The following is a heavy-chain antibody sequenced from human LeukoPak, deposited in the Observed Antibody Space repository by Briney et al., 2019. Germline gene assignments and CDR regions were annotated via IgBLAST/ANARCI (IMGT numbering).Heavy chain of an antibody. CDR3: ARHERYDSSGYYFDY. CDR1: GGSFSGYY. CDR2: INHSGST. Sequence: SETLSLTCAVYGGSFSGYYWSWIRQPPGKGLEWIGEINHSGSTNYNPSLKSRVTISVDTSKNQFSLKLSSVTAADTAVYYCARHERYDSSGYYFDYWGQGTLVTVSS. D-gene: IGHD3-22*01. J-gene: IGHJ4*02. V-gene: IGHV4-34*01.